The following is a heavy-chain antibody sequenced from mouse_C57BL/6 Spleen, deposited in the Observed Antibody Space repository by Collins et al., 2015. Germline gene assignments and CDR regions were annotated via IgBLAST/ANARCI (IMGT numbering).Heavy chain of an antibody. J-gene: IGHJ3*01. CDR2: ISYSGST. Sequence: DVQLQESGPGLVEPSQSLSLTCTVTGYSITSDYAWNWIRQFPGNKLEWMGYISYSGSTSYNPSLKSRISITRDTSKNQFFLQLNSVTTEDTATYYCADGYWFAYWGQGTLVTVSA. CDR1: GYSITSDYA. V-gene: IGHV3-2*02. CDR3: ADGYWFAY. D-gene: IGHD2-3*01.